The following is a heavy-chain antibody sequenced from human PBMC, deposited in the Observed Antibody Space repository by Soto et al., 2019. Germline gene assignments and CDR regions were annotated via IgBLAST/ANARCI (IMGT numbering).Heavy chain of an antibody. CDR1: GYTFTSHD. Sequence: QVQLVQSGAEVKKPGASVKVSCKASGYTFTSHDIDWVRQAPGQGLEWMGWMNPNTGNAGSAEKFRGRVTLTRDTSTSTAYMELSSLRSEDTAMYYCAREVAGTSIQPIDYWGQGSLVTVSS. J-gene: IGHJ4*02. D-gene: IGHD3-10*01. CDR3: AREVAGTSIQPIDY. CDR2: MNPNTGNA. V-gene: IGHV1-8*01.